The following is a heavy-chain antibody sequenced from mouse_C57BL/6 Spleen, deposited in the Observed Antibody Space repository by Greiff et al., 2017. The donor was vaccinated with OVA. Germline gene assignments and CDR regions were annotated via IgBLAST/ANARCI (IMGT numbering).Heavy chain of an antibody. CDR1: GYTFTSYW. Sequence: QVQLKESGAELVKPGASVKLSCKASGYTFTSYWMQWVKQRPGQGLEWIGEIDPSDSYTNYNQKFKGKATLTVDTSSSTAYMQLSSLTSEDSAVYYCARCYGSSYYYFDYWGQGTTLTVSS. J-gene: IGHJ2*01. V-gene: IGHV1-50*01. CDR3: ARCYGSSYYYFDY. D-gene: IGHD1-1*01. CDR2: IDPSDSYT.